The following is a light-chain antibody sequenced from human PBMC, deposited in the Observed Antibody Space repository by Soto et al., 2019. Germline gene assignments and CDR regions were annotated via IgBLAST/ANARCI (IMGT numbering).Light chain of an antibody. Sequence: IQMTQSPSSLSASKGDRVTITCRASQGISSYLAWYQQKPGKAPKLLIYAASTLQSGVPSRFSGSGSGTDFTLTISCLQSDDFATYYCQQYNSYPITFGQGTRLEIK. CDR3: QQYNSYPIT. V-gene: IGKV1-8*01. J-gene: IGKJ5*01. CDR1: QGISSY. CDR2: AAS.